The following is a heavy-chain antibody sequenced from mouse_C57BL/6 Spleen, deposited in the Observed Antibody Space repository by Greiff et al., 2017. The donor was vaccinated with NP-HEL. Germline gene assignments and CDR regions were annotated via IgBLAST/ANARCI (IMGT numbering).Heavy chain of an antibody. CDR3: AILYDYDAGGDY. CDR2: IHPNSGST. Sequence: QVQLQQSGAELVKPGASVKLSCKASGYTFTSYWMHWVKQRPGQGLEWIGMIHPNSGSTNYNEKFKSKATLTVDKSSSTAYMQLSSLTSEDSAFYYCAILYDYDAGGDYWGQGTSVTVSS. J-gene: IGHJ4*01. V-gene: IGHV1-64*01. CDR1: GYTFTSYW. D-gene: IGHD2-4*01.